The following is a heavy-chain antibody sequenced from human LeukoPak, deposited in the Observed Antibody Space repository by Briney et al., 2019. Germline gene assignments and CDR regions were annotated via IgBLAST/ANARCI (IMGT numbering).Heavy chain of an antibody. CDR1: GFTFSSYS. D-gene: IGHD3/OR15-3a*01. Sequence: GGSLRLSCAASGFTFSSYSMNWVRQAPGKGLEWVSSISSSSSYIYYADSVKGRFTISRDNAKNSLYLQMNSLRAEDTAVYYCARVGTGNDAFDIGGQGTMVTVSS. CDR3: ARVGTGNDAFDI. CDR2: ISSSSSYI. J-gene: IGHJ3*02. V-gene: IGHV3-21*01.